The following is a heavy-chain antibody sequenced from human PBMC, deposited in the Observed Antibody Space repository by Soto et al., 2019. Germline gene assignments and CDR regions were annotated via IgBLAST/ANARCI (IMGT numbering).Heavy chain of an antibody. CDR1: GFTFSNAW. J-gene: IGHJ6*02. Sequence: GGSLRLSCAASGFTFSNAWMNWVRQAPGKGLEWVGRIKSKTDGGTTDYAAPVKGRFTISRDDSKNTLYLQMNSLKTEDTAVYYCTTDDELDTVYGMDVWGQGTTVTVSS. CDR3: TTDDELDTVYGMDV. D-gene: IGHD5-18*01. CDR2: IKSKTDGGTT. V-gene: IGHV3-15*07.